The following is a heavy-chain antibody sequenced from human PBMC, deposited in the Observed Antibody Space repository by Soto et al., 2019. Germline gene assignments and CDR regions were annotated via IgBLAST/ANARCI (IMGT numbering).Heavy chain of an antibody. CDR3: VRDRYLNL. CDR2: INGSSTII. Sequence: EVYLVESGGGLVQPGGSLRLSCVAPGFTFTDYGMNWVRQAPGKGLEWISYINGSSTIIHYADSVTGRFAISRDNAKNSVYLQMNNLRAEDTALYYCVRDRYLNLWGQGTLVTVSS. V-gene: IGHV3-48*01. J-gene: IGHJ4*02. CDR1: GFTFTDYG.